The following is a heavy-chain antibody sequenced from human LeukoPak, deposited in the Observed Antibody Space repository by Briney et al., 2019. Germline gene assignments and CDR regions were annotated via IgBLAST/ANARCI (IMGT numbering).Heavy chain of an antibody. J-gene: IGHJ4*02. CDR2: ISGDGDST. CDR3: AKSSSSWYSPSG. Sequence: GGSLRLSCAASGFTFNDYAMHWVRQAPGKGLEWVSLISGDGDSTYYADSVKGRLTISRDNSKNSLYLQMNSLRTEDTALYYCAKSSSSWYSPSGWGQGTLVTVSS. CDR1: GFTFNDYA. V-gene: IGHV3-43*02. D-gene: IGHD6-13*01.